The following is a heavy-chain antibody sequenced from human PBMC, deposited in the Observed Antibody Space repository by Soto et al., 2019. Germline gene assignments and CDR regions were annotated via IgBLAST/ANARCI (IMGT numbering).Heavy chain of an antibody. Sequence: ASAKVSCKASGYTFTSYDINWVRQATGQGLEWMGWMNPNSGNTGYAQKFQGRVTMTRNTSISTAYMELSSLRSEDTAVYYCARVKTGYAFYYYYYMDVWGKGTTVTVSS. V-gene: IGHV1-8*01. CDR3: ARVKTGYAFYYYYYMDV. CDR2: MNPNSGNT. J-gene: IGHJ6*03. CDR1: GYTFTSYD. D-gene: IGHD2-8*01.